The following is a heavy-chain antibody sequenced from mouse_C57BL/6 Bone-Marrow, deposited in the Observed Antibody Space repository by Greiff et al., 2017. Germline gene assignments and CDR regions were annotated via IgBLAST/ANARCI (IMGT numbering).Heavy chain of an antibody. CDR2: INPSSGYT. Sequence: VQLQQSGAELAKPGASVKLSCKASGYTFTSYWMHWVKQRPGDGLEWIGNINPSSGYTKYNQKFKDKATLTADKSSSTADMRLSSLTYEDSEVYYCGRTGFDYWGQGTLVTVSA. V-gene: IGHV1-7*01. CDR1: GYTFTSYW. J-gene: IGHJ3*01. CDR3: GRTGFDY.